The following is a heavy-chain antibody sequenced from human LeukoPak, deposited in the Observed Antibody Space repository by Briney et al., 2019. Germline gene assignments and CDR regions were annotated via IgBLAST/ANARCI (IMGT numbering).Heavy chain of an antibody. Sequence: GGSLRLSCAASGFTFDDYAMHWVRQAPGKGLEWVSLISGDGGSTYYADSVKSRFTISRDNSKNSLYLQMNSLRTEDTALYYCAKDGGGWYSDAFDIWGQGTMVTVSS. CDR2: ISGDGGST. CDR1: GFTFDDYA. V-gene: IGHV3-43*02. CDR3: AKDGGGWYSDAFDI. J-gene: IGHJ3*02. D-gene: IGHD6-19*01.